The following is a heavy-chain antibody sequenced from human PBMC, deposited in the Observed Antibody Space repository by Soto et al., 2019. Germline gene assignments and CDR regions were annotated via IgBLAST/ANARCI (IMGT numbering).Heavy chain of an antibody. CDR2: LYCDVDK. CDR3: AHIPRGYMYYFDY. Sequence: QITLKESGPTLVNPTQTLTMTCTFSGFSLSTRGVGVGRIRQPPGTALGCLALLYCDVDKGYSPSLKSRLTITKHTSKNPVVLTVTNRDPVDTAPYYSAHIPRGYMYYFDYWGQGTRVTVSS. CDR1: GFSLSTRGVG. D-gene: IGHD5-18*01. V-gene: IGHV2-5*02. J-gene: IGHJ4*02.